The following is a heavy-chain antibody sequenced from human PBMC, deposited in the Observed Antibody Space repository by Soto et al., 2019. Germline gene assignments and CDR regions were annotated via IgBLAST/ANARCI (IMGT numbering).Heavy chain of an antibody. CDR1: GYTFTSYD. Sequence: GASVKVSCKASGYTFTSYDINWVREATGQGLEWMGWMNPNSGNTGYAQKFQGRATMTRNTSISTAYMELSSLRSEDTAVYYCARANGGWYDAFDIWGQGTMDTISS. D-gene: IGHD6-19*01. CDR3: ARANGGWYDAFDI. CDR2: MNPNSGNT. J-gene: IGHJ3*02. V-gene: IGHV1-8*01.